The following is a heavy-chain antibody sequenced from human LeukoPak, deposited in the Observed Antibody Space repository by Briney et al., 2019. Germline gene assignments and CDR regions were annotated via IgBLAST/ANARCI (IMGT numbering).Heavy chain of an antibody. Sequence: GGSLRLSCAASGFTFSSYWMSWVRQAPGKGLEWVANIKQDGSEKYYVDSVKGRFTISRDNAKNSLYLQMNSLRAEDTAVYYCARGGDIVVVPAAMGDYWGQGTLVTVSS. CDR2: IKQDGSEK. CDR1: GFTFSSYW. D-gene: IGHD2-2*01. CDR3: ARGGDIVVVPAAMGDY. J-gene: IGHJ4*02. V-gene: IGHV3-7*03.